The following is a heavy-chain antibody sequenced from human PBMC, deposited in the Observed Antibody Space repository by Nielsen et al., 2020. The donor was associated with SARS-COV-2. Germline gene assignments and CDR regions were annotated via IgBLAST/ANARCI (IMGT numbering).Heavy chain of an antibody. D-gene: IGHD3-3*01. V-gene: IGHV1-8*01. J-gene: IGHJ6*02. CDR3: ARHNSPTIFGVVIETSGMDV. CDR2: MNPNSGNT. Sequence: WVRQAPGQGLEWKGWMNPNSGNTGYAQKFQGRVTMTRNTSISTAYMELSSLRSEDTAVYYCARHNSPTIFGVVIETSGMDVWGQGTTVTVSS.